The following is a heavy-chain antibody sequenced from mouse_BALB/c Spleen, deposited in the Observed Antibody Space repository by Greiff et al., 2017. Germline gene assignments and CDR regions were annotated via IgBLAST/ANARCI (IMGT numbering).Heavy chain of an antibody. CDR1: GFSLSTSGMG. CDR3: ARIEGRITGAWFAY. CDR2: IWWDDDK. V-gene: IGHV8-8*01. J-gene: IGHJ3*01. D-gene: IGHD2-4*01. Sequence: QVTLKVCGPGILQPSQTLSLTCSFSGFSLSTSGMGVGWIRQPSGKGLEWLAHIWWDDDKRYNPALKSRLTISKDTSSNQVFLKIASVDTADTATYYCARIEGRITGAWFAYWGQGTLVTVSA.